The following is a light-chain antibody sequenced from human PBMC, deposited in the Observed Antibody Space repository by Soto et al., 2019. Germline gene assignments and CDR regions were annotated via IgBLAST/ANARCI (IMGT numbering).Light chain of an antibody. J-gene: IGKJ2*01. CDR3: QQYNNWPLYT. V-gene: IGKV3-15*01. CDR1: QSVSSN. CDR2: GAS. Sequence: EIVMTQSPVTLSVSPGERATLSCRASQSVSSNLAWYQLKPGQAPRLLISGASTRATGIPARFSGSGSGTEFTLTISSLQSEDFAVYYCQQYNNWPLYTFGQGTKLEIK.